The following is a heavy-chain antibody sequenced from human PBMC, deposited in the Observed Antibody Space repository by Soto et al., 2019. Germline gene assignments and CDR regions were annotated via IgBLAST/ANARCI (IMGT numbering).Heavy chain of an antibody. Sequence: GGSLRLSCAASGFTFSSYWMHWVRQAPGNGLVWLSRINSDGSSATYADSVKGRFTISRDKAKSTLYLQMNSLRAEDTAMYYCAIAPRYGMDVWGPGITVTVSS. J-gene: IGHJ6*02. CDR2: INSDGSSA. V-gene: IGHV3-74*01. CDR1: GFTFSSYW. CDR3: AIAPRYGMDV.